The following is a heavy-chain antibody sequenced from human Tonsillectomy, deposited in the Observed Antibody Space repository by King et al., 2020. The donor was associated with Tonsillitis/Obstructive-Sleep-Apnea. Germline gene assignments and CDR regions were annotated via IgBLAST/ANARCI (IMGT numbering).Heavy chain of an antibody. Sequence: VQLVESGGGVVQPGRSLRLSCAASGFTFSSYGMHWVRQAPGKGLEWVAVIWYDGSNKYYADSVKGRFTISRDNSKNTQYLKMNSLRAEDTAMYYCARDRRGPGEYWGQGTLVTVSS. CDR1: GFTFSSYG. V-gene: IGHV3-33*01. D-gene: IGHD2-2*01. CDR3: ARDRRGPGEY. CDR2: IWYDGSNK. J-gene: IGHJ4*02.